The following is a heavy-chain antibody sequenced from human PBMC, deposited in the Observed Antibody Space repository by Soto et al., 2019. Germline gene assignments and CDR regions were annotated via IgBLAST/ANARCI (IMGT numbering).Heavy chain of an antibody. J-gene: IGHJ4*02. CDR1: GGSISNHY. Sequence: QVQLQESGPGLVKPSETLSLTCTVSGGSISNHYWSWIRQPPGKGLEWIGDIYYNGNTNYNPSLKSRVTMSVDTSKNQISLKLRSVTAADTAVYYCTRANWYSEYWGQGTLVTVSS. V-gene: IGHV4-59*11. D-gene: IGHD7-27*01. CDR3: TRANWYSEY. CDR2: IYYNGNT.